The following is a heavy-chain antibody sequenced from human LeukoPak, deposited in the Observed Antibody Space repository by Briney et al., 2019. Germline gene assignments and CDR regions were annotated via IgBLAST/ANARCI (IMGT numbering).Heavy chain of an antibody. CDR1: GFTFSSYS. CDR3: ARERSPRYFDF. D-gene: IGHD3-10*01. V-gene: IGHV3-21*01. CDR2: ISSSSSYI. J-gene: IGHJ4*02. Sequence: GGSLRLSCAASGFTFSSYSMNWVRQAPGKGLEWVSSISSSSSYIYYADSVKGRFTISRDNAKNSLYLQMNSLRAEDTAVYYCARERSPRYFDFWSQGTLVTVSS.